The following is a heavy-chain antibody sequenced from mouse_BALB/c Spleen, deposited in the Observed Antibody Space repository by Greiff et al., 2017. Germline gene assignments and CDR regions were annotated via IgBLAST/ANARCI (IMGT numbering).Heavy chain of an antibody. CDR1: GFTFSSVG. CDR2: ISSGRSTI. D-gene: IGHD1-1*01. V-gene: IGHV5-17*02. J-gene: IGHJ4*01. Sequence: EVNVVESGGGLVQPGGSRKLSCAASGFTFSSVGMHWVRQSPEKGLEWVAYISSGRSTIYYADTVKGRFTISRDNPKNTLFLQMSSLRSEDTAMYYCARLGEIDDGSRPMDDWGQGTSVTVSS. CDR3: ARLGEIDDGSRPMDD.